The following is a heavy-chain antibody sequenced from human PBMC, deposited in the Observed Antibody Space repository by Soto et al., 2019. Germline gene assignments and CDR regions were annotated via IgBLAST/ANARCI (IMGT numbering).Heavy chain of an antibody. V-gene: IGHV2-26*01. CDR3: ARIRRGDHCYYIIGYFAH. CDR1: GFSLSTARMG. Sequence: SGPTLVNPTETLTLTCTVSGFSLSTARMGVSWIRQPPGKALEWLAHIFSNDEKSYSTSLTSRLTISKDTSKSQVVLTMTNMVPVDTATYYCARIRRGDHCYYIIGYFAHWGQGTLVTVCS. J-gene: IGHJ4*02. CDR2: IFSNDEK. D-gene: IGHD3-10*01.